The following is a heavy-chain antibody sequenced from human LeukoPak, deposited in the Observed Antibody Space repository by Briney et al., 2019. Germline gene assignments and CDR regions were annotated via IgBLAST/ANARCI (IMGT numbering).Heavy chain of an antibody. CDR3: ARGGRGDV. CDR1: GFTLSNSW. J-gene: IGHJ4*02. Sequence: GGSLRLSCAASGFTLSNSWMSWVRQAPGKGLEWVANIKEDGSGKYYVDSVKGRFTISRDNAKNSLYLQMNSLRAEDTAVYYCARGGRGDVWGQGTLVTVSS. D-gene: IGHD3-10*01. CDR2: IKEDGSGK. V-gene: IGHV3-7*01.